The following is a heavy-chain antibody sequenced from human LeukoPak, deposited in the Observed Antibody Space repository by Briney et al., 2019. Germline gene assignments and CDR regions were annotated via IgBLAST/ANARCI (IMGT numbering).Heavy chain of an antibody. CDR3: ARGISGSYYVDYYYYMDV. CDR2: IKQDGSEK. CDR1: GFTFSSYW. Sequence: GGSLRLSCAASGFTFSSYWMSWVRQAPGKGLEWVANIKQDGSEKYYVDSVKGRFTISRDNAKNSLYLQMNSLRAEDTAVYYCARGISGSYYVDYYYYMDVWGKGTTVTVSS. V-gene: IGHV3-7*01. J-gene: IGHJ6*03. D-gene: IGHD1-26*01.